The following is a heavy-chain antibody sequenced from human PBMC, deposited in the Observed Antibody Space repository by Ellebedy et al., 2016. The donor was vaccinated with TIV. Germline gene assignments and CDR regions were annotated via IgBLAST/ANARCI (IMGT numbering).Heavy chain of an antibody. CDR3: ASWPGGNHSSGSIDY. Sequence: AASVKVSCKASGYTFTRYAMNWVRQAPGQGLEWVGWINTNTGNPTYAQGFTGRFVFSLDTSVSTAYLQISSLKPEDTAMYYCASWPGGNHSSGSIDYWGQGTLVTVSS. J-gene: IGHJ4*02. CDR2: INTNTGNP. V-gene: IGHV7-4-1*02. CDR1: GYTFTRYA. D-gene: IGHD3-10*01.